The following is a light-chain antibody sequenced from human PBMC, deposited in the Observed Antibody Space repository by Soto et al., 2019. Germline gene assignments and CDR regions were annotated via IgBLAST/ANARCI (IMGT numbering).Light chain of an antibody. CDR3: SSYTTSTTLFYV. Sequence: QSVLTQPASVSASPGQSITLSCTGTSSDVGNYDFVSWYQQHPGKAPKLIIYEVTNRPSGVSSRFSGSKSGNTASLTISGLRSEDEAAYYCSSYTTSTTLFYVFXTGTKVTVL. CDR1: SSDVGNYDF. J-gene: IGLJ1*01. CDR2: EVT. V-gene: IGLV2-14*01.